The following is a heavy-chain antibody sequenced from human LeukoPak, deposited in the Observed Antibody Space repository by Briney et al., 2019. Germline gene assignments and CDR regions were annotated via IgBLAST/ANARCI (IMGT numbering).Heavy chain of an antibody. D-gene: IGHD1-26*01. CDR2: INTDGGIT. J-gene: IGHJ4*02. Sequence: GGSLRLSCAASGFTVSSNYMSWVRQAPGKGLVWVSRINTDGGITTYADSVKGRFTISRDNAKNTVYLQMNSLRVEDTAVYYCARASSGSHGDFWGQGTLVTVSS. V-gene: IGHV3-74*01. CDR1: GFTVSSNY. CDR3: ARASSGSHGDF.